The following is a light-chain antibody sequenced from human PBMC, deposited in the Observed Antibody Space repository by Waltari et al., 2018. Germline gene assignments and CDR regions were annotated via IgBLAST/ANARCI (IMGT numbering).Light chain of an antibody. CDR3: QQSYSSPYT. Sequence: DIQMTQSPSSLSASVGDRVVITCRASQRISSYLNWYQQETGKAPKLLIYKAANLQSGVPSRFSGSGSGTDFTLTIISLQPEDFATYYCQQSYSSPYTFGQGTKVEIK. CDR1: QRISSY. V-gene: IGKV1-39*01. J-gene: IGKJ2*01. CDR2: KAA.